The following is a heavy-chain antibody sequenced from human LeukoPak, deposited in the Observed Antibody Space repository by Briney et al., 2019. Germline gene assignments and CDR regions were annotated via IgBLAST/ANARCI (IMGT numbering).Heavy chain of an antibody. D-gene: IGHD4-17*01. CDR1: GGSINNYY. Sequence: AETLSLTCTASGGSINNYYWSWIRQPPGKGLEWIGYYYYRGCTNYNPSLKSRVTFSVDTSKNQFSLKLNPVTAADTAVYYCARGGDYGDLRYFDYWGQGTLVTVSS. CDR3: ARGGDYGDLRYFDY. CDR2: YYYRGCT. J-gene: IGHJ4*02. V-gene: IGHV4-59*01.